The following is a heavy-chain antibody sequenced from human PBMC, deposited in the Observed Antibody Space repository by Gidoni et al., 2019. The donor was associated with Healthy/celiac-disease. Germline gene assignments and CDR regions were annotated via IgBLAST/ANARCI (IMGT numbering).Heavy chain of an antibody. CDR1: GFTFSSYW. D-gene: IGHD3-3*01. Sequence: EVQLVESGGGLVQPGGSLRLSCAASGFTFSSYWMHWVRQAPGKGLVWVSRINSDGSSTSYADSVKGRFTISRDNAKNTLYLQMNSLRAEYTAVYYCARDRDFWSGYLNGMGGVQFDYWGQGTLVTVSS. J-gene: IGHJ4*02. CDR3: ARDRDFWSGYLNGMGGVQFDY. V-gene: IGHV3-74*01. CDR2: INSDGSST.